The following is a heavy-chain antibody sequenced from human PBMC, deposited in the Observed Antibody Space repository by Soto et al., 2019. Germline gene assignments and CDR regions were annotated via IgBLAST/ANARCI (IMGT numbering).Heavy chain of an antibody. D-gene: IGHD1-26*01. CDR2: IYYSGST. CDR3: ARARIVGATTNFDY. Sequence: PSETLSLTCTVSGGSISSGDYYWSWIRQPPGKGLEWIGYIYYSGSTYYNPSLKSRVTISVDTSKNQFSLKLSSVTAADTAVYYCARARIVGATTNFDYWGQGTLATVSS. CDR1: GGSISSGDYY. J-gene: IGHJ4*02. V-gene: IGHV4-30-4*01.